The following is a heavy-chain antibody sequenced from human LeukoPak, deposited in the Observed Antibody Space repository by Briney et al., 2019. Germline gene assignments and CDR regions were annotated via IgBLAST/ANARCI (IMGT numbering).Heavy chain of an antibody. CDR2: IYSGGST. Sequence: PGGSLRLSCAASGFTVSSNYMSWVRQAPGKGLEWVSVIYSGGSTYYADSVKGRFTISRDNSKNTLYLQMDSLRAEDTAVYYCARADYDILTGYSDDNWFDPWGQGTLVTASS. J-gene: IGHJ5*02. D-gene: IGHD3-9*01. V-gene: IGHV3-66*02. CDR3: ARADYDILTGYSDDNWFDP. CDR1: GFTVSSNY.